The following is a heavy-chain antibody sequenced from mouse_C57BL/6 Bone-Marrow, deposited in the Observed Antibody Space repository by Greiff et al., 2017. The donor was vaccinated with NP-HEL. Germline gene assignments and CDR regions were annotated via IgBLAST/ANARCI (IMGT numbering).Heavy chain of an antibody. CDR1: GFTFSDFY. CDR3: ARDYGYDGGFAY. D-gene: IGHD2-2*01. J-gene: IGHJ3*01. Sequence: EVQLVESGGGLVQSGRSLRLSCATSGFTFSDFYMEWVRQAPGKGLEWIAASSNKANDYTTEYSASVKGRFIVSRDTSQSILYLQMNALRAEDTAIYYCARDYGYDGGFAYWGQGTLVTVSA. CDR2: SSNKANDYTT. V-gene: IGHV7-1*01.